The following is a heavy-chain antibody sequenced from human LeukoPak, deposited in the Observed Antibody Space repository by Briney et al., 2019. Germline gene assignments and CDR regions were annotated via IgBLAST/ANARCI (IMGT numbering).Heavy chain of an antibody. V-gene: IGHV3-33*01. CDR1: GFTFSSYG. Sequence: PGGSLRLSCEASGFTFSSYGMHWVCQAPGKGLERVAGIWNDGNDKYYADSVKGRFIISRDNSKNTLYLQMNSLRAEDTAVYYCARDNSGSYSFVDYWGQGTLVTVSS. CDR2: IWNDGNDK. CDR3: ARDNSGSYSFVDY. J-gene: IGHJ4*02. D-gene: IGHD3-10*01.